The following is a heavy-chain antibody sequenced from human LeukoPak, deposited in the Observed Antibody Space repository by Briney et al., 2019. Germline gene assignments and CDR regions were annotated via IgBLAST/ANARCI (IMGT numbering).Heavy chain of an antibody. D-gene: IGHD2-2*01. CDR3: ARVGSTSYYYFYYMDV. Sequence: SETLSLTCTVSGGSISSYYWSWIRQPPGKGLEWIGYIYYSGSTNYNPSLKSRVTISVDTSKNQFSLKLSSVTAADTAVYYCARVGSTSYYYFYYMDVWGKGTTVTVSS. CDR2: IYYSGST. CDR1: GGSISSYY. V-gene: IGHV4-59*01. J-gene: IGHJ6*03.